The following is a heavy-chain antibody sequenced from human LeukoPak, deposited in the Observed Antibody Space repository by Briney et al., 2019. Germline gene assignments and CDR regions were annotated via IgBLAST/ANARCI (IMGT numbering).Heavy chain of an antibody. CDR1: GGSISSSSYY. Sequence: SETLSLTCTVSGGSISSSSYYWGWIRQPPGKGLEWIGSIYYSGSTYYNPSLKSRVTISVDTSKNQFSLKLSSVTAADTAVYYCARPVWELRAFDIWGQGTMVTVSS. J-gene: IGHJ3*02. CDR2: IYYSGST. V-gene: IGHV4-39*01. D-gene: IGHD1-26*01. CDR3: ARPVWELRAFDI.